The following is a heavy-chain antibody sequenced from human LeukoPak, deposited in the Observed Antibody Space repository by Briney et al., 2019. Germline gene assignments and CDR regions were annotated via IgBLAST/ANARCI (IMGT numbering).Heavy chain of an antibody. CDR3: ARLDGGLRPYYFDY. Sequence: PSETLSLTCTVSGGSISSSSYYWGWIRQPPGKGLEWIGSIYYSGSTYYNPSLKSRVTISVDTSKNQFSLKLSSVTAADTAVYYCARLDGGLRPYYFDYWGQGTLVTVSS. V-gene: IGHV4-39*07. D-gene: IGHD2-15*01. CDR2: IYYSGST. CDR1: GGSISSSSYY. J-gene: IGHJ4*02.